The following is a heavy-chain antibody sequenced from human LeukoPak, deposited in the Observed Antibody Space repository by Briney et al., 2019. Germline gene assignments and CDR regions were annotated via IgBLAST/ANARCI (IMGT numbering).Heavy chain of an antibody. CDR2: INYSGST. V-gene: IGHV4-34*01. D-gene: IGHD3-10*01. CDR3: ARKFTSMVRGVITFD. J-gene: IGHJ4*02. CDR1: GGSFSGYY. Sequence: PSETLSLTCAVYGGSFSGYYWSWIRQPPGKGLEWIGEINYSGSTNYNPSLKSRVTISVDTSKNQFSLKLSSVTAADTAVYCCARKFTSMVRGVITFDWGQGTLVTVSS.